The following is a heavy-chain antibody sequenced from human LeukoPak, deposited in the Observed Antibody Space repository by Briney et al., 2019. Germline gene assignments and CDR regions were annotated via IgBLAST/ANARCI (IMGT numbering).Heavy chain of an antibody. J-gene: IGHJ4*02. CDR3: ARPDSSSWHFDY. CDR2: IYPDDSDA. CDR1: GYSFTNYW. D-gene: IGHD6-13*01. Sequence: GESLKISCKASGYSFTNYWIGWVRQMPGKGLEWMGIIYPDDSDARHSPSFQGQVTISADKSISTAYLQWSSLKASDTAMYFCARPDSSSWHFDYWGQGTLVTVPS. V-gene: IGHV5-51*01.